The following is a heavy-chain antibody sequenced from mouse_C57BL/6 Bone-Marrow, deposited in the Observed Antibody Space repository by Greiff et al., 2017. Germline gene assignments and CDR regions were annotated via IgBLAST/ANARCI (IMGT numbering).Heavy chain of an antibody. V-gene: IGHV1-50*01. CDR2: IDPSDSYP. CDR1: GYTFTSYW. D-gene: IGHD1-1*01. CDR3: ARDTTTVVANFDY. J-gene: IGHJ2*01. Sequence: QVQLQQPGAELVKPGASVKLSCKASGYTFTSYWMQWVKQRPGQGLEWIGEIDPSDSYPNYNQKFKGKATLTVDPSSSTAYMQLSRLTSEDSAVYYCARDTTTVVANFDYWGQGTTLTVSS.